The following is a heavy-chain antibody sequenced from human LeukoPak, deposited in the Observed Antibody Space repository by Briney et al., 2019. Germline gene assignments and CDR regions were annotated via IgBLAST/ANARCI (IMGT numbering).Heavy chain of an antibody. CDR2: IYYSGST. V-gene: IGHV4-59*01. CDR3: ARVDPDSSSTLEVFDY. Sequence: SETLSLTCTVSGGSISSYYWSWIRQPPGKGLEWRGDIYYSGSTNYNPSLKSRVTISVDTSKNQFSLKPSSVTAAATAVYYCARVDPDSSSTLEVFDYWGQGTLVTVSS. J-gene: IGHJ4*02. CDR1: GGSISSYY. D-gene: IGHD6-6*01.